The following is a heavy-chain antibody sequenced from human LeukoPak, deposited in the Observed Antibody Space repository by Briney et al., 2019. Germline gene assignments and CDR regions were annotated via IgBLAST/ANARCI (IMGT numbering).Heavy chain of an antibody. J-gene: IGHJ4*01. CDR2: FNPSENST. D-gene: IGHD2-15*01. CDR3: ATSAFDY. Sequence: GSVKVSCKASGYTFTSYYMHWVRQAPGQGLEWMGTFNPSENSTSYARKFQGRVTLTNDTSTSTVYMELSSLRSEDTAVYYCATSAFDYWGQGTLVTVPS. CDR1: GYTFTSYY. V-gene: IGHV1-46*01.